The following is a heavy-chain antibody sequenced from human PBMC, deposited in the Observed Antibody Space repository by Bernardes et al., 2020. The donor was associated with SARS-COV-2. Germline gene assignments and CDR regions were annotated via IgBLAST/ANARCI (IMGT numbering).Heavy chain of an antibody. CDR2: ITWNSGSK. CDR1: GFTFDDYA. V-gene: IGHV3-9*01. D-gene: IGHD3-10*01. Sequence: GGSLRLSCAASGFTFDDYAMHWVRQPPGKGLEWVSGITWNSGSKGYADSVKSRFTISRDNAKNSLYLQMNSLRAEDTALYYCAKDRYYYGSGTYPPNYYYYGMDVWGQGTTVTVSS. J-gene: IGHJ6*02. CDR3: AKDRYYYGSGTYPPNYYYYGMDV.